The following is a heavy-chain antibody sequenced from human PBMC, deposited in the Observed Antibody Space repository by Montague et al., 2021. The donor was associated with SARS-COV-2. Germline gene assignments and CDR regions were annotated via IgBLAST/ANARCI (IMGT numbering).Heavy chain of an antibody. V-gene: IGHV4-34*01. CDR1: GGSFTDFY. D-gene: IGHD3-16*02. CDR3: ARGQVTVFAILLGLLAAGAIDV. J-gene: IGHJ6*02. Sequence: SETLSLTCAVYGGSFTDFYWTWIRQPPGKGLEWIGESNDRGSSNYNPSLKNRVTISVDKSKNQISLKLTSVTAADTATYYCARGQVTVFAILLGLLAAGAIDVWGQGTTVTVS. CDR2: SNDRGSS.